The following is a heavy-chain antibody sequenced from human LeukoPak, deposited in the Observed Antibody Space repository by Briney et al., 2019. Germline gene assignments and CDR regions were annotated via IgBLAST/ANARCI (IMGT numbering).Heavy chain of an antibody. Sequence: SETLSLTCTVSGGAISSYYWSWIRQPPGKGLDWIGYIYYSGNTKYNPSLKSRVTISVDTSKNQFSLKLSSVTAADTAVYYCARDNYDILTGYLNMDVWGKGTTVTVSS. CDR1: GGAISSYY. CDR2: IYYSGNT. V-gene: IGHV4-59*12. J-gene: IGHJ6*03. CDR3: ARDNYDILTGYLNMDV. D-gene: IGHD3-9*01.